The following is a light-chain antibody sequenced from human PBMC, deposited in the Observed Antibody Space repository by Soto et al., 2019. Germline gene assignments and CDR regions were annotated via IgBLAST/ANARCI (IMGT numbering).Light chain of an antibody. CDR3: QSYDSSLRGV. Sequence: QSVLTQPPSVSGAPGQRVTISCTGGNSDIGAGYDVHWYQQLPGAAPKLVIYANYNRPSGVPDRFSASKSGTSASLAITGLLADDEADYYCQSYDSSLRGVFGTGTKVTVL. CDR1: NSDIGAGYD. CDR2: ANY. V-gene: IGLV1-40*01. J-gene: IGLJ1*01.